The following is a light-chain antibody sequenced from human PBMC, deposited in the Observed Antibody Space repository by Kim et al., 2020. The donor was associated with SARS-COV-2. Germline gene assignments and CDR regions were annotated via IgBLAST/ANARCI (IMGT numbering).Light chain of an antibody. Sequence: DIQMTQSPSTLSASVGDRVTITCRASQSINNYLAWHQQRPGKAPKLLIYEASSLEIGVPSRFSGSGSGTEFTLTISSLQPDDFATYYCQQYKNFSPFTFGQGTKVEIK. CDR2: EAS. V-gene: IGKV1-5*03. J-gene: IGKJ1*01. CDR1: QSINNY. CDR3: QQYKNFSPFT.